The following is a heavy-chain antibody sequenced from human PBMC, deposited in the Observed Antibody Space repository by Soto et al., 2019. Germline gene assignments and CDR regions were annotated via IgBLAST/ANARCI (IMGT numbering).Heavy chain of an antibody. CDR1: GFSFRSHG. J-gene: IGHJ4*02. V-gene: IGHV3-33*01. CDR3: ARDSSGVTTYFDS. D-gene: IGHD4-17*01. Sequence: VHLVESGGGVVQPGRSLRLSCAASGFSFRSHGMHWVRQAPGKGLEWVAVIWYDGSKKYYADSVKGRFTISRDNSKNTLYLEMNSLRAEDTAVYYCARDSSGVTTYFDSWGQGSLVTVSS. CDR2: IWYDGSKK.